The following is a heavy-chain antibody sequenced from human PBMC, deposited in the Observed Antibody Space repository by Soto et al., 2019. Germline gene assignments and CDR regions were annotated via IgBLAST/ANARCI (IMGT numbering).Heavy chain of an antibody. Sequence: EEHLVESGGGLVQPGGSLRLSCVASGFTFSTYWMYWVRQPPGKGLVWVARINGDGATTSHADSVKGRFTISRDNDKNTLYLQMDSLRADDTAVYYCARGSLHNAFHVWGPGTMVTVSS. CDR2: INGDGATT. J-gene: IGHJ3*01. CDR1: GFTFSTYW. CDR3: ARGSLHNAFHV. D-gene: IGHD2-21*01. V-gene: IGHV3-74*01.